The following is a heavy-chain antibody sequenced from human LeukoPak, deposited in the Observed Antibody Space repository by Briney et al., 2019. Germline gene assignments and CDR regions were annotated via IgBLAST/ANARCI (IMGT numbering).Heavy chain of an antibody. D-gene: IGHD4-17*01. CDR3: ARVPANTATTIFDH. Sequence: ASVKVSCKAFGYTFTGYYIHWVRQAPGQGLEWMGWINPNSGGTNYAQKFQGRVTMTRDTSISTAYMELSRLRSDDTAVYYCARVPANTATTIFDHWGQGTLVTVSS. CDR2: INPNSGGT. J-gene: IGHJ4*02. CDR1: GYTFTGYY. V-gene: IGHV1-2*02.